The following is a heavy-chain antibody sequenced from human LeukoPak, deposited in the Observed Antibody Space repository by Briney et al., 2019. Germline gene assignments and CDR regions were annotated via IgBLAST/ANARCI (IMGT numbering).Heavy chain of an antibody. V-gene: IGHV3-7*05. CDR2: IKQDGSET. J-gene: IGHJ4*02. Sequence: PGGSLRLFCAGSGFIFSSYWMSWVRQAPGKGLEWVANIKQDGSETYYVDSVKGRFTISRDNAKKSLYLQMNSLRAEDTAVYYCARELPRSSIWPSYWGQGTLVTVSS. CDR3: ARELPRSSIWPSY. CDR1: GFIFSSYW. D-gene: IGHD6-13*01.